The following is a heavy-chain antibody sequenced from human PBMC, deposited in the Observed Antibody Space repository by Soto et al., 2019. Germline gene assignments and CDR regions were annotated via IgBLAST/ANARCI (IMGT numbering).Heavy chain of an antibody. J-gene: IGHJ6*03. CDR2: INYSGST. CDR1: GGSISSSSYY. CDR3: ARQGQMEAYYYMDV. D-gene: IGHD1-1*01. Sequence: SETLSLTCTVSGGSISSSSYYWGWIRQPPGKGLEWIGCINYSGSTYYNPSLKSRVTISVDTSKNQFSLKLSSVTAADTAVYYCARQGQMEAYYYMDVWGKGTTVTVSS. V-gene: IGHV4-39*01.